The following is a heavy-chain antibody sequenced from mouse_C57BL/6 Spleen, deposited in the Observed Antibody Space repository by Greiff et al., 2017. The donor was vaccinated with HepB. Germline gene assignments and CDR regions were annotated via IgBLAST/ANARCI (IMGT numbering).Heavy chain of an antibody. CDR2: ISSGSSTI. J-gene: IGHJ2*01. Sequence: EVHLVESGGGLVKPGGSLKLSCAASGFTFSDYGMHWVRQAPEKGLEWVAYISSGSSTIYYADTVKGRFTISRDNAKNTLFLQMTSLRSEDTAMYYCARDGGDYFDYWGQGTTLTVSS. CDR1: GFTFSDYG. V-gene: IGHV5-17*01. CDR3: ARDGGDYFDY.